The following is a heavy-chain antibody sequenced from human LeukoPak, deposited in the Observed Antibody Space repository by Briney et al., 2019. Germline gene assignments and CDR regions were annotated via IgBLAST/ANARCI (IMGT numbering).Heavy chain of an antibody. CDR1: GGTFSSYA. Sequence: ASVKVSCKASGGTFSSYAISWVRQAPGQGLEWMGRIIPIFGTANYAQKFQGRVTITTDEATSTAYMELSSLRSEDTAVYYCASAGSSGYYFFPSGNGDAFDVWGQGTMVTVSS. J-gene: IGHJ3*01. D-gene: IGHD3-22*01. CDR3: ASAGSSGYYFFPSGNGDAFDV. CDR2: IIPIFGTA. V-gene: IGHV1-69*05.